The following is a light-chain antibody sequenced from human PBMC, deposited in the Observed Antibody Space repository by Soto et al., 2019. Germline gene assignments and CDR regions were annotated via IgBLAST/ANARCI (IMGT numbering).Light chain of an antibody. V-gene: IGKV3-20*01. J-gene: IGKJ2*01. Sequence: EIVLTQSPGTLSLSPGETATLSCRASQSLNSDYLAWYQQIPGQAPRVLIYGASTRAAGIPDRFSGSGSGTDFTLTITRLEPEDFAVYYCQQYSSLPHTFGQGTKLEVK. CDR1: QSLNSDY. CDR3: QQYSSLPHT. CDR2: GAS.